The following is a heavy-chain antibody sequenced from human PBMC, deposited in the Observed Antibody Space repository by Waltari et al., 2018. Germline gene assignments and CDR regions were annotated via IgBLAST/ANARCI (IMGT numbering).Heavy chain of an antibody. D-gene: IGHD3-10*01. CDR1: GYTFTGYY. CDR3: ARIPAWYGEILNY. Sequence: QVQLLQSGDEVKKPGASVKVSCQASGYTFTGYYMHWVRQAPGQGLEWMGRMNPSSGGTDYAQKFLGRVTMTRDTSTSTAYMELSSLTSDDTAVYYCARIPAWYGEILNYWGQGTLVTVSS. CDR2: MNPSSGGT. J-gene: IGHJ4*02. V-gene: IGHV1-2*06.